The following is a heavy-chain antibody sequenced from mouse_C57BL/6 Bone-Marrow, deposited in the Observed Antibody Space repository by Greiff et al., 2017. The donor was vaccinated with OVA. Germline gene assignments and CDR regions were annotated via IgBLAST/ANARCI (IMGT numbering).Heavy chain of an antibody. Sequence: VKLQQSGAELVRPGASVTLSCKASGYTFTDYEMHWVKQTPVRGLEWIGAIDPETGGTAYNQKFKGKAILTADKSSSTAYMELRSLTSEDSAVYYCTIGLGRAYWGQGTLVTVSA. CDR1: GYTFTDYE. CDR3: TIGLGRAY. D-gene: IGHD4-1*01. CDR2: IDPETGGT. V-gene: IGHV1-15*01. J-gene: IGHJ3*01.